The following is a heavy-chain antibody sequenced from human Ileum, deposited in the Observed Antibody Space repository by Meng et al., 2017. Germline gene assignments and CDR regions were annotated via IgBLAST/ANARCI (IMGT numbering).Heavy chain of an antibody. Sequence: GGSLRLSCAASGFTFSSYGMHWVRQAPGKGLEWVAVIWYDGSNKYYADSVKGRFTISRDNSKNTLYLQMNSLRAEDTAVYYCARNTYYYDSSGYYYYGMDVWGQGTTVTVSS. CDR2: IWYDGSNK. CDR1: GFTFSSYG. D-gene: IGHD3-22*01. J-gene: IGHJ6*02. CDR3: ARNTYYYDSSGYYYYGMDV. V-gene: IGHV3-33*01.